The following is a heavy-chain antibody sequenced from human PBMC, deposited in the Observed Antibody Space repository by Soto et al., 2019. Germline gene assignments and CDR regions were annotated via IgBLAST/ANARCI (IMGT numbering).Heavy chain of an antibody. J-gene: IGHJ6*02. D-gene: IGHD3-3*01. V-gene: IGHV1-69*06. CDR1: GVTFSSYA. CDR3: ATKVVLRFLEWLLPNYYYGMDV. CDR2: IIPIFGTA. Sequence: SVKVSCKASGVTFSSYAISWVRQAPGQGLEWMGGIIPIFGTANYAQKFQGRVTITADKSTSTAYMELSSLRSEDTAVYYCATKVVLRFLEWLLPNYYYGMDVWGQGTTVTVSS.